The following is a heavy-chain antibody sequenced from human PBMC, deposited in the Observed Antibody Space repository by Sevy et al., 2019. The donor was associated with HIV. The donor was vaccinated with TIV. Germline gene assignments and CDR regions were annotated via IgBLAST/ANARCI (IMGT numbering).Heavy chain of an antibody. D-gene: IGHD1-26*01. CDR1: GGSISSGGYY. V-gene: IGHV4-31*03. Sequence: SETLSLTCTVSGGSISSGGYYWSWIRQHPGKGLEWIGYIYYSGSTYYNPSLKSRVTISVDTSKNQFSLKLSSVTAADTAVYYCARDSENYFDYGGQGTLVTVSS. J-gene: IGHJ4*02. CDR2: IYYSGST. CDR3: ARDSENYFDY.